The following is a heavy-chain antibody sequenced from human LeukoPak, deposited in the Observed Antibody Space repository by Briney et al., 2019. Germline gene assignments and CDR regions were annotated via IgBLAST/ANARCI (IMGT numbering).Heavy chain of an antibody. CDR2: IYAGGST. CDR3: ARGGNWNDVVY. V-gene: IGHV3-53*01. J-gene: IGHJ4*02. CDR1: GFTVSSSY. Sequence: GGSPRLSCAASGFTVSSSYMSWVRQAPGKGLEWVSVIYAGGSTYYADSVKGRFTISRDNAKNSLYLQMNSLRAEDTAVYYCARGGNWNDVVYWGQGTLVTVSS. D-gene: IGHD1-1*01.